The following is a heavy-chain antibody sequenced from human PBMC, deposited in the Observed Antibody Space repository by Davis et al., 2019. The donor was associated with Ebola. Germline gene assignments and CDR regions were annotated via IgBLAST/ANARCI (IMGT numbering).Heavy chain of an antibody. D-gene: IGHD3-10*01. CDR3: ARGGGSTQLRIDY. CDR1: GYTFTTYG. J-gene: IGHJ4*02. Sequence: ASVKVSCKASGYTFTTYGITRVRQAPGQGLEWVGWISVNHGITNYVQKMQGRITMTADTSTSTAYMELRSLRSDDTAVYYCARGGGSTQLRIDYWGQGTLVTVSS. CDR2: ISVNHGIT. V-gene: IGHV1-18*01.